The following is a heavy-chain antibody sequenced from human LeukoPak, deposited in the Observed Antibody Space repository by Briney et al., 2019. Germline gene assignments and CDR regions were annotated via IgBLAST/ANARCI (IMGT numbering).Heavy chain of an antibody. CDR1: GFTFSSYW. Sequence: GGSLRLSCAASGFTFSSYWMHWVRQAPGKGLVWVSRINNDGSSTSYADSVKGRFTISRDNAKNTLYLQMNRLRAEDTAVYYCARVRAYDILTGYYSDTFDYWGQGTLVTVSS. V-gene: IGHV3-74*01. CDR2: INNDGSST. J-gene: IGHJ4*02. D-gene: IGHD3-9*01. CDR3: ARVRAYDILTGYYSDTFDY.